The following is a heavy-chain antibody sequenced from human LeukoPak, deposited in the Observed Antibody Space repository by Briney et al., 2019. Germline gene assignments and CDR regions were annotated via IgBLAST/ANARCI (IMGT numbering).Heavy chain of an antibody. Sequence: LSLSCAASGFTFSNDRMNWVRQAPGKGLEWVSTIYSGSDYIYYADSVKGRFTISRDNAKNSLYLQMDSLRVEDTAVYYCARDLPVAGAYHNFDYWGQGTLVTVSP. CDR2: IYSGSDYI. CDR1: GFTFSNDR. D-gene: IGHD6-19*01. CDR3: ARDLPVAGAYHNFDY. J-gene: IGHJ4*02. V-gene: IGHV3-21*01.